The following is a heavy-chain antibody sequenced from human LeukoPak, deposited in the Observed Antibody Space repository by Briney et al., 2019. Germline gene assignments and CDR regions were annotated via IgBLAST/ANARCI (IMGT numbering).Heavy chain of an antibody. V-gene: IGHV3-33*06. D-gene: IGHD3-22*01. Sequence: PGGSPRLSCAASGFTFSSYGMHWVRQAPGKGLEWVAVIWYDGSNKYYADSVKGRFTISRDNSKNTLYLQMNSLRAEDTAVYYCAKDRVGYYDSSGSSLLDYWGQGTLVTVSS. CDR3: AKDRVGYYDSSGSSLLDY. CDR1: GFTFSSYG. CDR2: IWYDGSNK. J-gene: IGHJ4*02.